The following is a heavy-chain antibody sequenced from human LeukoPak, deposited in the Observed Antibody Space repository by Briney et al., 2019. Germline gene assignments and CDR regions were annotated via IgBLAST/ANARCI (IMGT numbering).Heavy chain of an antibody. D-gene: IGHD5-24*01. CDR2: IGTYNGHT. CDR1: GYTFTSYG. V-gene: IGHV1-18*01. CDR3: ARVMRTDAYNRPLDY. J-gene: IGHJ4*02. Sequence: SVTVSYKASGYTFTSYGITWVRQALGHGIEWMGWIGTYNGHTEYTQKLQGRVTVTTDTSPATAYMELRSLRSDDTAVYYCARVMRTDAYNRPLDYWGQGTLVTVSS.